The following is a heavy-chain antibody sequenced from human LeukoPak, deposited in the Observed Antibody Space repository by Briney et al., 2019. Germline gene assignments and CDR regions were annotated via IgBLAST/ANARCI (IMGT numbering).Heavy chain of an antibody. CDR2: IKQDGSEK. CDR1: GFTFCSYW. J-gene: IGHJ6*02. Sequence: GGSLRLSCAASGFTFCSYWMIWVRQAPGKGLEWVANIKQDGSEKYYVDSVKGRFTSSRDDFKNTVYLQMNSLRAEDTAVYYCARRGVRGVIYYYYGMDVWGQRTTVTVSS. V-gene: IGHV3-7*01. D-gene: IGHD3-10*01. CDR3: ARRGVRGVIYYYYGMDV.